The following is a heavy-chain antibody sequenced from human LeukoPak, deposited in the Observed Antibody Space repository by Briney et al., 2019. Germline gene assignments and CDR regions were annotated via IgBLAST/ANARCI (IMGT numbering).Heavy chain of an antibody. Sequence: GGSLRLSCAASGFTFSSYAMHWVRQAPGKGLEWVAVISYDGSNKYYADSVKGRFTISRDNSKNTLYLQMNSLRADDTAVYYCARVSRGVPRSDNWFDPWGQGTLVTVSS. CDR1: GFTFSSYA. CDR3: ARVSRGVPRSDNWFDP. V-gene: IGHV3-30-3*01. CDR2: ISYDGSNK. D-gene: IGHD3-10*01. J-gene: IGHJ5*02.